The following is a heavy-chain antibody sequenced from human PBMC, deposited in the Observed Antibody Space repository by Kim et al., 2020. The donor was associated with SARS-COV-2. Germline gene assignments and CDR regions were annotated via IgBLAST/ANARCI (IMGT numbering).Heavy chain of an antibody. CDR2: IYYSGST. V-gene: IGHV4-59*01. D-gene: IGHD1-26*01. J-gene: IGHJ4*02. CDR3: ARRGMWELDY. Sequence: SETLSLTCTVSGGSISSYYWSWIRQPPGKGLEWIGYIYYSGSTNYNPSLKSRVTILVDTSKNQFSLKLSSVTAADTAVYYCARRGMWELDYWGQGTLVTVSS. CDR1: GGSISSYY.